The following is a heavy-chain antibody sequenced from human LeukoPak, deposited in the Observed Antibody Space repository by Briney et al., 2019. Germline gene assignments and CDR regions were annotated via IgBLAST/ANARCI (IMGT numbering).Heavy chain of an antibody. D-gene: IGHD3-3*01. Sequence: TGGSLRLSCAASGFTFSSYAMHWVRQAPGKGLEYVSAISSNGGSTYYANSVKGRFTISRDNSKNTLYLQMGSLRAEDMAVYYCARPCAPYYDFWSGYLDWGQGTLVTVSS. V-gene: IGHV3-64*01. CDR2: ISSNGGST. CDR3: ARPCAPYYDFWSGYLD. J-gene: IGHJ4*02. CDR1: GFTFSSYA.